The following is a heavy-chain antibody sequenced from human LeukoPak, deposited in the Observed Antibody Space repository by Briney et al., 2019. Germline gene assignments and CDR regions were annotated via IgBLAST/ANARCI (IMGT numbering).Heavy chain of an antibody. V-gene: IGHV4-31*03. D-gene: IGHD3-3*01. CDR2: IYYSGST. J-gene: IGHJ4*02. CDR1: GGSISSGGYY. Sequence: SETLSLTCTVSGGSISSGGYYWSWICQHPGKGLEWIGYIYYSGSTYYNPSLKSRVTISVDTSKNQFSLKLSSVTAADTAVYYCARARDFWSGYGYWGQGTLVTVSS. CDR3: ARARDFWSGYGY.